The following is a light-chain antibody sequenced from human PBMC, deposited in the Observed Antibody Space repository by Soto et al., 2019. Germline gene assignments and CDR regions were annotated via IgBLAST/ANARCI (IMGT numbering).Light chain of an antibody. CDR2: GVY. V-gene: IGKV3-20*01. CDR3: QHYGYSQWT. J-gene: IGKJ1*01. Sequence: IVLTQSPGTLSLSPGERATLSCMASQTGSNSYLAWYQHKSGQAPRLLIYGVYTRASGIPDRFSGSGSGTEFTLTITRLEPEDSAVYFCQHYGYSQWTFGQGAKVDIK. CDR1: QTGSNSY.